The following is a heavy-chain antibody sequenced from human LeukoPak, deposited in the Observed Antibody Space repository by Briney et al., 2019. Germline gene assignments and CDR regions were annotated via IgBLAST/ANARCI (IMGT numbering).Heavy chain of an antibody. J-gene: IGHJ5*02. CDR1: GYSISSGYY. CDR2: IYYSGST. CDR3: ARLDPMGGWFDP. D-gene: IGHD3-16*01. V-gene: IGHV4-38-2*01. Sequence: SETLSLTCAVSGYSISSGYYWGWIRQPPGKGLEWIGSIYYSGSTYYNPSLKSRVTISVDTSKNQFSLKLSSVTAADTAVYYCARLDPMGGWFDPWGQGTLVTVSS.